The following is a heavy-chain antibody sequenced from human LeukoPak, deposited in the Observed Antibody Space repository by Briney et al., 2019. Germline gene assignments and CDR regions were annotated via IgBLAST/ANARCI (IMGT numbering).Heavy chain of an antibody. CDR1: GGSFSGYN. CDR2: INNSGST. D-gene: IGHD3-10*01. V-gene: IGHV4-34*09. CDR3: ARVILSDYGSGSYQPFDY. Sequence: SQTLSLTCAVYGGSFSGYNWSWVRQPPGKGLEGIGEINNSGSTNYIPSLKSRVTISVDTSKNQFSLKLSSVTAADTAVYYCARVILSDYGSGSYQPFDYWGQGTLVTVSS. J-gene: IGHJ4*02.